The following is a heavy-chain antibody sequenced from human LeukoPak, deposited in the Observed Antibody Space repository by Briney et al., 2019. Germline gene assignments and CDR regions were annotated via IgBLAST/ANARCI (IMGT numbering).Heavy chain of an antibody. CDR1: GFTFISYA. CDR3: GRLKSDGYIIDY. CDR2: ISVSGKTT. D-gene: IGHD3-16*01. Sequence: PGGSLRLSCAASGFTFISYAMNWVRQAPGKGLEWVSGISVSGKTTYYADSVKGRFTISRDNSKNTLYLQMNSLRGEDTAMYYCGRLKSDGYIIDYWGQGTLVTVSS. V-gene: IGHV3-23*01. J-gene: IGHJ4*02.